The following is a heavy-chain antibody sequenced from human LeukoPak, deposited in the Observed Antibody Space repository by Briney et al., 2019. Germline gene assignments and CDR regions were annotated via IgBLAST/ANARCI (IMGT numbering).Heavy chain of an antibody. CDR2: IYTSGST. V-gene: IGHV4-4*07. J-gene: IGHJ6*03. D-gene: IGHD4-17*01. CDR3: ARVGVDYGDYYYYMDV. Sequence: PSETLSLTCAAPGGSISSYYWSWIRQPAGKGLEWIGRIYTSGSTNYNPSLKSRVTMSVDTSKNQFSLKLSSVTAADTAVYYCARVGVDYGDYYYYMDVWGKGTTVTVSS. CDR1: GGSISSYY.